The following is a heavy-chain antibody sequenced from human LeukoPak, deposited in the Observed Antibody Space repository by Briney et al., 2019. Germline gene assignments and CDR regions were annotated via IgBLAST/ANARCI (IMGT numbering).Heavy chain of an antibody. J-gene: IGHJ6*03. Sequence: ASVKVSCKASGYTFTSYAMNWVRQAPGQGLEWTGWINPNSGGTNYAQKFQGRVTMTRDTSISTAYMELSRLRSDDTAVYYCARVVGDYGLYYYYYYRDVWGKGTTVTISS. CDR1: GYTFTSYA. D-gene: IGHD4-17*01. CDR3: ARVVGDYGLYYYYYYRDV. CDR2: INPNSGGT. V-gene: IGHV1-2*02.